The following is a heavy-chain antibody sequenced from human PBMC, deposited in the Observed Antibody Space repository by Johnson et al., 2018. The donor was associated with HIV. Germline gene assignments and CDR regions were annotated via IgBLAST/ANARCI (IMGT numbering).Heavy chain of an antibody. CDR1: GLIFTNFA. V-gene: IGHV3-7*01. Sequence: VQLLESGGGVVQPGRSLRRSCAAAGLIFTNFAMQWVRQAPGTGLAWVANIKQDGSEKYSVDSVKGRFTISRDNAKHTLYLQMNSLGAEDTAVYYCAKGGITMAPDAFDIWGQGTMVTVSS. D-gene: IGHD3-10*01. J-gene: IGHJ3*02. CDR3: AKGGITMAPDAFDI. CDR2: IKQDGSEK.